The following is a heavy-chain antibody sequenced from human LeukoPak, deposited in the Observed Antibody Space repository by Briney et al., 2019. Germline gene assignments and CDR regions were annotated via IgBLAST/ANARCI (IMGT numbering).Heavy chain of an antibody. CDR1: GGSFSGYY. Sequence: SETLSLTCAVYGGSFSGYYWSWIRQPPGKGLEWIGEINHSGSTNYNPSLKSRVTISVDTSKNQFSLKLSSVTAADTALYYCARCITLMGDSTHHFDYWGQGTLVTVSS. CDR2: INHSGST. D-gene: IGHD3-22*01. CDR3: ARCITLMGDSTHHFDY. V-gene: IGHV4-34*01. J-gene: IGHJ4*02.